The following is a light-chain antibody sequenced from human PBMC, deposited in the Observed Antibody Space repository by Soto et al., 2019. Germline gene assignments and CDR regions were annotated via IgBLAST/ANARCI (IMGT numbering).Light chain of an antibody. CDR3: QQYGSSPLT. V-gene: IGKV3-20*01. CDR2: VAS. CDR1: QSVSSSY. Sequence: EIVLTQSPGTLSLSPGERATLSCRASQSVSSSYLAWYQQKPGQAPRLLLYVASSRATGIPDRFSGSGSGTDFTLTISRLEPEDFAVYYRQQYGSSPLTFGGGTKVEIK. J-gene: IGKJ4*01.